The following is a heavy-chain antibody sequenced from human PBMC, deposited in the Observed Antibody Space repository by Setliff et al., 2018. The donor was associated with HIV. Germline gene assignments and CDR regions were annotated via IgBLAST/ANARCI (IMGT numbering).Heavy chain of an antibody. V-gene: IGHV4-39*02. CDR1: GDSMSSRSYV. D-gene: IGHD1-1*01. J-gene: IGHJ4*02. Sequence: SLETLSLTWSVSGDSMSSRSYVWGWIRQTPGKGLEWIGNIYYTGFAYYNPSLKSRVTISLDTSKTHFYLNLTSVTDADTAVYFCAREGRGDPAVATTRIDYWGQGKLVTVSS. CDR2: IYYTGFA. CDR3: AREGRGDPAVATTRIDY.